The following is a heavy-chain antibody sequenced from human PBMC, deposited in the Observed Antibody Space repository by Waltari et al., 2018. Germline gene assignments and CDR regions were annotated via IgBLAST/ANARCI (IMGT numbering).Heavy chain of an antibody. CDR1: GGSISSGSYY. Sequence: QVQLQESGPGLVKPSQTLSLTCTVSGGSISSGSYYWSWIRQPAGKGLEWIGYIYNSGSTNYNPSLKSRVTISVDTSKNQFSRKLSSVTAADTAVYYCRAAAGYMDAFDIWGQGTMVTVSS. V-gene: IGHV4-61*09. J-gene: IGHJ3*02. CDR2: IYNSGST. CDR3: RAAAGYMDAFDI. D-gene: IGHD6-13*01.